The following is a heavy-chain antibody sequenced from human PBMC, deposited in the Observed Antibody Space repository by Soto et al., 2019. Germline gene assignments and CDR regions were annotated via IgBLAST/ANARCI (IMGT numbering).Heavy chain of an antibody. CDR3: ARDRSNSPDFFDF. Sequence: PSETLSLTCTVSGGSISSDDHYWSWICQPPGKGLEWIGYIYYTGSTNYNPSLESRVTISVDTSKNQFSLKVNSVTAADTAVYYCARDRSNSPDFFDFWGQGTLVTVSS. CDR2: IYYTGST. D-gene: IGHD6-6*01. V-gene: IGHV4-30-4*01. CDR1: GGSISSDDHY. J-gene: IGHJ4*02.